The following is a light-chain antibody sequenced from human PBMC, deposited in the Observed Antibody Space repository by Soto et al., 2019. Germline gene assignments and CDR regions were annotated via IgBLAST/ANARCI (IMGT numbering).Light chain of an antibody. CDR3: CSYAGRYWV. V-gene: IGLV2-11*01. CDR1: SSDVGGYDY. Sequence: QSALTQPRSVSGSPGQSVTISCTGTSSDVGGYDYVSWYQQHPGKVPKFMIYDVTKRPSRVPDRFSGSKSGNTASLTISGLQAEDEADYYCCSYAGRYWVFGGGTKVTVL. J-gene: IGLJ3*02. CDR2: DVT.